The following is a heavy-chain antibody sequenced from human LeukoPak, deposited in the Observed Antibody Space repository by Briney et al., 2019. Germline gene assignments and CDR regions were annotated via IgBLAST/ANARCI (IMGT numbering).Heavy chain of an antibody. J-gene: IGHJ4*02. V-gene: IGHV3-23*01. D-gene: IGHD6-13*01. CDR1: GFPFSSYA. CDR3: AKDLRAAAGHFDY. Sequence: GGSLRLSCAASGFPFSSYAMTWVRQAPGKGLEWVSSISGDGATTYHADSVKGRFTISRDNSKNTLYLQMNSLRAEDTAVYYCAKDLRAAAGHFDYWGQGTLVTVSS. CDR2: ISGDGATT.